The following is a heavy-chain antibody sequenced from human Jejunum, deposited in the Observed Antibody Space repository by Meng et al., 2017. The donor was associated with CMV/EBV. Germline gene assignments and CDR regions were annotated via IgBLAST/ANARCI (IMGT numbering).Heavy chain of an antibody. V-gene: IGHV3-23*01. D-gene: IGHD1-26*01. CDR1: GFTFITYA. CDR2: ISDSGGRT. J-gene: IGHJ4*02. CDR3: AKERPVGGGFDY. Sequence: ACGFTFITYAMSWVRQAPGKGLEWVSGISDSGGRTYYADSVKGRFSISRDNSKNTLYLQINSLRPEDTAIYYCAKERPVGGGFDYWGQGTLVTV.